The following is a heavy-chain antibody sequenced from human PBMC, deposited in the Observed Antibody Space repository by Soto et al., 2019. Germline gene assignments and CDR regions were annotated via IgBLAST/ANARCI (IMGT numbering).Heavy chain of an antibody. J-gene: IGHJ6*02. CDR3: ARGRGDYYLSAMVV. D-gene: IGHD3-10*01. CDR2: ISSSSRTI. V-gene: IGHV3-48*02. CDR1: GFTFSSYS. Sequence: SLRLSCAASGFTFSSYSMNWARQAPGKGLEWISYISSSSRTIYYADSGKGRFSISRDDAKNSLYLLLNSLRDEDTAVYYCARGRGDYYLSAMVVWGQGTTVTVSS.